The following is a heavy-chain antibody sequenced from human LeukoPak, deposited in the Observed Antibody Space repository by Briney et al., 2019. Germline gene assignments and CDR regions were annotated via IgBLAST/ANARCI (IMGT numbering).Heavy chain of an antibody. CDR3: ARDELTVGSYYYGMDV. J-gene: IGHJ6*02. Sequence: ASVKVSCKASGYTFTGYYMHWVRQAPGQGLEWMGWINPNSGGTNYAQKFQGRVTMTRDTSISTAYMELSRLRSDDTAVYYCARDELTVGSYYYGMDVWGQGTTVTVSS. CDR1: GYTFTGYY. V-gene: IGHV1-2*02. CDR2: INPNSGGT. D-gene: IGHD1-26*01.